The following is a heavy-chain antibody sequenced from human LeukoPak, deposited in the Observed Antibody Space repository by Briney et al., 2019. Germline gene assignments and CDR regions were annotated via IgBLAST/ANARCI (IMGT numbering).Heavy chain of an antibody. CDR3: ARRDYYGSETKGAFDI. CDR1: DDSIRSSSYH. CDR2: INYSGSA. Sequence: PSETLSLTCTVSDDSIRSSSYHWGWIRQPPGRGLEWIGRINYSGSANYNPSLKSRVTTSVDTSKNSFSLNLSSVTAADTAVYYCARRDYYGSETKGAFDIWGQGTMVTVSS. J-gene: IGHJ3*02. D-gene: IGHD3-10*01. V-gene: IGHV4-39*01.